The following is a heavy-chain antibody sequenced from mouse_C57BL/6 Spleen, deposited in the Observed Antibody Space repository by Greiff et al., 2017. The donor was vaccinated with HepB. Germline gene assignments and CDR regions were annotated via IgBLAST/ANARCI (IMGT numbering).Heavy chain of an antibody. V-gene: IGHV1-54*01. J-gene: IGHJ2*01. Sequence: QVQLKQSGAELVRPGTSVKVSCKASGYAFTNYLIEGVKQRPGQGLEWIGVINPGSGGTNYNEKLKGKATLTADKSSSTAYMQLSSLTSEDSAGYFCARSYSYSYYFDYWGQGTTLTVSS. CDR3: ARSYSYSYYFDY. CDR1: GYAFTNYL. D-gene: IGHD2-12*01. CDR2: INPGSGGT.